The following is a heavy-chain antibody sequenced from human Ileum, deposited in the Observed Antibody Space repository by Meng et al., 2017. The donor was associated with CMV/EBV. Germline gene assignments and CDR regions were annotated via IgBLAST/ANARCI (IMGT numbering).Heavy chain of an antibody. J-gene: IGHJ4*02. CDR1: GFTFTSSL. CDR3: ARDVGPNSYDY. V-gene: IGHV3-7*04. Sequence: AQRVRVGGGSVQLGGSLCHYCPASGFTFTSSLMTWVRQAPEKGLEWVASIKQDGTDKYYVDSVKGRFTISKDNAKNSLYLQMNSLRAEDSAVYYCARDVGPNSYDYWGQGTLVTVSS. D-gene: IGHD1-26*01. CDR2: IKQDGTDK.